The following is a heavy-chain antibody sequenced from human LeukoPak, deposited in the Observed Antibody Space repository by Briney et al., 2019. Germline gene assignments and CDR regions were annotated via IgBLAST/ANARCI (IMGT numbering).Heavy chain of an antibody. J-gene: IGHJ4*02. V-gene: IGHV3-48*03. CDR1: GFTFSSYE. CDR3: ARDQSGYYYVRANFDY. CDR2: ISSSGSTI. Sequence: GGSLRLSCAASGFTFSSYEMNWVRQAPGKGLEWVSYISSSGSTIYYADSVKGRFTISRDNAKNSLYLQMNSLRAEDTAVYYCARDQSGYYYVRANFDYWGQGTLVTVSS. D-gene: IGHD3-22*01.